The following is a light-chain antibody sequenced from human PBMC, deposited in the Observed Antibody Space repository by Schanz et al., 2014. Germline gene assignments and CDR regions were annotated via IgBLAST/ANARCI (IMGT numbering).Light chain of an antibody. Sequence: QSALTQPASVSESPGQSITISCTGTNSDVGGYNYVSWYQQHPGKAPKLMIFDVNQRPSGVPDRFSGSKSGNTASLTVSGLQAEDEADYYCSSYAGSINWVFGGGTKLTVL. CDR3: SSYAGSINWV. J-gene: IGLJ3*02. CDR2: DVN. V-gene: IGLV2-8*01. CDR1: NSDVGGYNY.